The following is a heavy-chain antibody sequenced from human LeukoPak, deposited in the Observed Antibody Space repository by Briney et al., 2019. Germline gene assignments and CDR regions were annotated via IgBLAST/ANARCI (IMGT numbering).Heavy chain of an antibody. Sequence: GGSLRLSCAASGFTISAYHMSWVRQGPGKGLEWVSVLYTGGKTSYAGAVRGRFTVSRDNSKNTLSLEMNSLRAEDTAVYYCARDSTSDIWGQGTVVTVSS. CDR2: LYTGGKT. J-gene: IGHJ3*02. CDR1: GFTISAYH. D-gene: IGHD2-2*01. CDR3: ARDSTSDI. V-gene: IGHV3-53*01.